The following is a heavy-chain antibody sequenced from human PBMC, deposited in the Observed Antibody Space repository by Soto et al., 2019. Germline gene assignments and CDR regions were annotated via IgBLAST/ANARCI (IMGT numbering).Heavy chain of an antibody. CDR2: ISGSGGST. D-gene: IGHD1-26*01. CDR3: AKLPQGHNSGTDY. V-gene: IGHV3-23*01. Sequence: EVQLLESGGGLVQPGGSLRLSCATSGFTFSSYAMSWVRQAPGKGLEWVSAISGSGGSTYYADSVKGRFTISRDNSKNTLYLQMNSLRAEDTAVYYCAKLPQGHNSGTDYWGQGTLVTVSS. J-gene: IGHJ4*02. CDR1: GFTFSSYA.